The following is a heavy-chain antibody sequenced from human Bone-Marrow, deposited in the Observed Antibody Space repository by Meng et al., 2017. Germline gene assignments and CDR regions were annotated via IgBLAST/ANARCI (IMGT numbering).Heavy chain of an antibody. CDR1: GFTFSSYA. CDR2: IKQDGSEK. J-gene: IGHJ4*02. D-gene: IGHD2-15*01. CDR3: ARRYCSGGSCYGPPFDY. Sequence: LTCAASGFTFSSYAMSCVRQAPGKGLEWVANIKQDGSEKYYVDSVKGRFTISRDNAKNSLYLQMNSLRAEDTAVYYCARRYCSGGSCYGPPFDYWGQGTLVTVSS. V-gene: IGHV3-7*01.